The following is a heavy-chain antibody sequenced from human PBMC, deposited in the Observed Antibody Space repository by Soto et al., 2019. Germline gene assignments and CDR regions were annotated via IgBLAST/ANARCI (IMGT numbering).Heavy chain of an antibody. CDR3: ARLLTEGVTYREDAFDI. CDR1: GYTFPSHG. D-gene: IGHD3-9*01. V-gene: IGHV1-18*01. CDR2: ISTYNGKT. J-gene: IGHJ3*02. Sequence: KLVQSGGEVKKPGASVKVSCKASGYTFPSHGISWVRQAPGQGLEWMGWISTYNGKTDYAQKFQGRVTMTADTRTTTGYLELRSLRSDDTAVYYCARLLTEGVTYREDAFDIWGQGTKVTVSS.